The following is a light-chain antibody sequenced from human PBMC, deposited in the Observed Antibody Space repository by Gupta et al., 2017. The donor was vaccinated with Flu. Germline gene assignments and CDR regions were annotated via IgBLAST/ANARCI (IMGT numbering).Light chain of an antibody. CDR1: HSLIHSDGDTY. CDR3: MRGTHWPPYT. V-gene: IGKV2-30*02. J-gene: IGKJ2*01. CDR2: KIS. Sequence: DGVMIQSPLSLSVTLGQPASISCRSSHSLIHSDGDTYLSWFHQRAGQSPRLLIYKISTRDSRVPERIGGSGAGSDFTLTISRVEAEDVGVYYYMRGTHWPPYTFGQGTNLEVK.